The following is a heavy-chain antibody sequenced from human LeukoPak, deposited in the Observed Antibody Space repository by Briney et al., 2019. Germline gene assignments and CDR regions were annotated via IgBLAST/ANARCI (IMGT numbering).Heavy chain of an antibody. CDR3: AREPLLPYIPYWYFDL. D-gene: IGHD2-2*02. Sequence: SVKVSCKASGGTFSSYAISWVRQAPGQGLEWMGGIIPIFGTANYAQKFQGRVTITADESTSTAYMELSSLRSEDTAVYYCAREPLLPYIPYWYFDLWGRGTLVTVSS. CDR1: GGTFSSYA. V-gene: IGHV1-69*01. CDR2: IIPIFGTA. J-gene: IGHJ2*01.